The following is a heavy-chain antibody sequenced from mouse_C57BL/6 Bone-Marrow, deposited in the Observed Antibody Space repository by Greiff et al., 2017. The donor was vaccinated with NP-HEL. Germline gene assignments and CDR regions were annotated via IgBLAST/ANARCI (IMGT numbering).Heavy chain of an antibody. CDR1: GYTFTGYW. CDR3: ARREMGSGYWFAH. J-gene: IGHJ3*01. CDR2: ILPGSGST. Sequence: VQLQQSGAELMKPGASVKLSCKATGYTFTGYWIEWVKQRPGHGLEWIGEILPGSGSTYYNEKFKGKATFTADTSSNTAYMQLSSLTTEDSAIYYCARREMGSGYWFAHWGQGTLVTVSA. V-gene: IGHV1-9*01. D-gene: IGHD3-2*02.